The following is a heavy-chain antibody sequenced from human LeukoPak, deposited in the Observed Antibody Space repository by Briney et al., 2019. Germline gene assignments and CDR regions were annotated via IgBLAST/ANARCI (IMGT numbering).Heavy chain of an antibody. CDR3: ARDDFGDYGDY. CDR1: GFTFSSYW. J-gene: IGHJ4*02. V-gene: IGHV3-74*01. Sequence: GGSLRLSCAASGFTFSSYWMHWVRQAPGKGLVWVSRINSDGSSRSYADSVKGRFTISRDNAKNTLYLQMNSLRAEDTAVYYCARDDFGDYGDYWGQGTLVTVSS. D-gene: IGHD4-17*01. CDR2: INSDGSSR.